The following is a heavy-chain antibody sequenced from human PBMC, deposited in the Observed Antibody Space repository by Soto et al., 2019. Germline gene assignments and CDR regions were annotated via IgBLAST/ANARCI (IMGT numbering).Heavy chain of an antibody. CDR1: GFTFSSFA. V-gene: IGHV3-23*01. J-gene: IGHJ4*02. CDR2: ISGSGDGT. D-gene: IGHD5-18*01. Sequence: HPGGSLRLSCAASGFTFSSFALSWVRQAPGKGLEWVSAISGSGDGTDYADSVKGRFTISRDNSKNTLYLQMNSLRAEDTAVYYCAGPGYSSQDYWGQGALVTVS. CDR3: AGPGYSSQDY.